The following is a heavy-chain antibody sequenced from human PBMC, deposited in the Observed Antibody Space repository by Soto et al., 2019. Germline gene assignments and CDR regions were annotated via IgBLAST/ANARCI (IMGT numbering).Heavy chain of an antibody. CDR1: GGTFSSYA. D-gene: IGHD1-26*01. CDR3: ARDSNENNSGSYYDYFDY. Sequence: SVKVSCKASGGTFSSYAISWVRQAPGQGLEWMGGIIPIFGTANYAQKFQGRVTITADESTSTAYMELSSLRSEDTAVYYCARDSNENNSGSYYDYFDYWGQGTLVTVSS. CDR2: IIPIFGTA. V-gene: IGHV1-69*13. J-gene: IGHJ4*02.